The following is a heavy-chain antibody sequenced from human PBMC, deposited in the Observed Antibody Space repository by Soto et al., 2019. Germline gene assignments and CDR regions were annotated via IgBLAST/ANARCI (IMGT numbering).Heavy chain of an antibody. V-gene: IGHV3-30*04. J-gene: IGHJ4*02. CDR2: ISFAGNNT. Sequence: HPGGSLRLSCAVSAFTFSSYSMHWVRQDPDMGLEWVAFISFAGNNTYYADSVKGRFTSARDNSNNMLYLEMNSLRPDDTAVYYCARDRRKALVVVAATGGFDYWGQGTPVTVSS. CDR3: ARDRRKALVVVAATGGFDY. CDR1: AFTFSSYS. D-gene: IGHD2-15*01.